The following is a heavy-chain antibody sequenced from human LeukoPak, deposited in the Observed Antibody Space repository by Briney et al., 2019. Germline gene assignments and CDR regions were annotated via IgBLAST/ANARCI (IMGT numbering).Heavy chain of an antibody. CDR2: ISYDGSNK. CDR3: ARAGDSYESSGFHPYYFDY. D-gene: IGHD3-22*01. V-gene: IGHV3-30*03. J-gene: IGHJ4*02. CDR1: GFTFSSYG. Sequence: GGSLRLSCAASGFTFSSYGMSWVRQAPGKGLEWVAVISYDGSNKYYADSVKGRFTIPRDNSKNTLFLQMNSLRPADTTVYYCARAGDSYESSGFHPYYFDYWGQGTLVTVSS.